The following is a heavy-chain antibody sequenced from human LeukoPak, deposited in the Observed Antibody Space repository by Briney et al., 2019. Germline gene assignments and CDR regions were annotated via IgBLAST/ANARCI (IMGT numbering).Heavy chain of an antibody. CDR1: GFTFSSYW. J-gene: IGHJ6*02. V-gene: IGHV3-74*01. D-gene: IGHD4-23*01. CDR2: INSDGSST. Sequence: GGSLRLSCAASGFTFSSYWMHWVRQAPGEGLVWVSRINSDGSSTSYADSVKGRFTISRDNAKNTLYLQMNSLRAEDTAVYYCARDSDPDYGGSSALYYYYGMDVWGQGTTVTVSS. CDR3: ARDSDPDYGGSSALYYYYGMDV.